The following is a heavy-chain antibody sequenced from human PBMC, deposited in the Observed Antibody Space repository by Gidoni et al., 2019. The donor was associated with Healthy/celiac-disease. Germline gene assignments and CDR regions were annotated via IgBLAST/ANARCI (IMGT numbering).Heavy chain of an antibody. CDR2: ISSSSSYI. D-gene: IGHD6-13*01. CDR3: AISSSWYSALFRGGLVGMDV. J-gene: IGHJ6*02. Sequence: EVPLLESGGGLVKPGGSLRLSCAASGFTFSTHSLTWVRQAPGKGLEWVSSISSSSSYIYYADSVKGRFTISRDNAKNSLYLQMNSLRAEDTAVYYCAISSSWYSALFRGGLVGMDVWGQGTTVTVSS. V-gene: IGHV3-21*01. CDR1: GFTFSTHS.